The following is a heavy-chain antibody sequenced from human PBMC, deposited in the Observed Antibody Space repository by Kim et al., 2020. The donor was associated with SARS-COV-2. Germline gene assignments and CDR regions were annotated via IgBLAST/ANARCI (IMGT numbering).Heavy chain of an antibody. D-gene: IGHD4-17*01. Sequence: SETLSLTCTVSGGSISSGDYYWSWIRQPPGKGLEWIGYIYYSGSTYYNPSLKSRVTISVDTSKNQFSLKLSSVTAADTAVYYCARDYPSRDTVTTNQNWYFDLWGRGTLVTVSS. CDR1: GGSISSGDYY. CDR2: IYYSGST. V-gene: IGHV4-30-4*01. CDR3: ARDYPSRDTVTTNQNWYFDL. J-gene: IGHJ2*01.